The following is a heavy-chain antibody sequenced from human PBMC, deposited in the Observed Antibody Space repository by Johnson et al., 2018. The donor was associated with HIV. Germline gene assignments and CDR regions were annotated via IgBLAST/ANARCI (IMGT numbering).Heavy chain of an antibody. CDR3: ARGEGRIPHAFDI. J-gene: IGHJ3*02. CDR2: IGTAGDT. CDR1: GFTFSSYD. Sequence: VQLVESGGGVVQPGRSLRLSCAASGFTFSSYDMHWVRQATGKGLEWVSAIGTAGDTYYPGSVKGRFTISRDNSKNTLYLQMGSLRAEDMAVYYCARGEGRIPHAFDIWGQGTMVTVSS. V-gene: IGHV3-13*01. D-gene: IGHD2-2*02.